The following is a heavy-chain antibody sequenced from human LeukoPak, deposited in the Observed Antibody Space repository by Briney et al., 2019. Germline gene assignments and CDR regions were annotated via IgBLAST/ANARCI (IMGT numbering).Heavy chain of an antibody. CDR2: IYHSGST. CDR1: GGSISSYY. V-gene: IGHV4-38-2*02. Sequence: SETLSLTCTVSGGSISSYYWGWIRQPPGKGLEWIGSIYHSGSTYYNPSLKSRVTISVDTSKNQFSLKLSSVTAADTAVYYCARDSRAYCGGDCYSSGWLDPWGQGTLVTVSS. D-gene: IGHD2-21*01. J-gene: IGHJ5*02. CDR3: ARDSRAYCGGDCYSSGWLDP.